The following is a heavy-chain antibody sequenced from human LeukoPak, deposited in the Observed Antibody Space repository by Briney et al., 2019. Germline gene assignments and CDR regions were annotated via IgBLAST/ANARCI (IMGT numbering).Heavy chain of an antibody. D-gene: IGHD5-12*01. Sequence: GGSLRLSCAASGFTFSSYSMNWVRQAPGKGLEWVSSISSSSSYIYYADSVKGRFTISRDNAKNSLYLQMNSLRAEDTAVYYCARLMRPINVDIVATTAVRDNWFDPWGQGTLVTVSS. CDR3: ARLMRPINVDIVATTAVRDNWFDP. J-gene: IGHJ5*02. CDR2: ISSSSSYI. V-gene: IGHV3-21*01. CDR1: GFTFSSYS.